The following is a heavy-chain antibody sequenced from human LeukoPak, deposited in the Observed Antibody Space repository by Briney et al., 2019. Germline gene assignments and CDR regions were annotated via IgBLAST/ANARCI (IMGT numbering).Heavy chain of an antibody. D-gene: IGHD5-24*01. CDR3: ARALRWLQLRGGFGY. J-gene: IGHJ4*02. Sequence: GGSLRLSCAASGFTFSSYAMHWVRQAPGKGLEWVAVISYDGSNKYYADSVKGRFTISRDNSKNTLYLQMNSLRAEDTAVYYCARALRWLQLRGGFGYWGQGTLVTVSS. CDR2: ISYDGSNK. V-gene: IGHV3-30*04. CDR1: GFTFSSYA.